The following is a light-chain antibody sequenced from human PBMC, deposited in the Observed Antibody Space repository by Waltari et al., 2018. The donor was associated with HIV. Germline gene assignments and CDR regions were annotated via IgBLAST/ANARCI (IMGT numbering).Light chain of an antibody. CDR3: QEYSGYFRT. J-gene: IGKJ1*01. V-gene: IGKV1-5*03. CDR2: KAS. Sequence: DIQMTQSPSTLSASVGDRVTITFRASQSISNWLAWYQQKPGKAPKLLIYKASSLESGVPSRFSGSGSGTEYTLTISSLQPDDFATYYCQEYSGYFRTFGQGTKVEIK. CDR1: QSISNW.